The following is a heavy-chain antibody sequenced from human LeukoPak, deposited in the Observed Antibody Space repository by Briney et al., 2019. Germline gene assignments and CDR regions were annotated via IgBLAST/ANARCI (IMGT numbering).Heavy chain of an antibody. CDR1: XXTXXSYA. V-gene: IGHV1-69*01. D-gene: IGHD6-13*01. CDR3: ARGSRIAAAGTHFDY. CDR2: IIPIFGTA. Sequence: SVXXSXXASXXTXXSYAXSXXRQAPGQGLXWMGGIIPIFGTANYAQKFQGRVTITADESTSTAYMELSSLRSEDTAVYYCARGSRIAAAGTHFDYWGQGTLVTVSS. J-gene: IGHJ4*02.